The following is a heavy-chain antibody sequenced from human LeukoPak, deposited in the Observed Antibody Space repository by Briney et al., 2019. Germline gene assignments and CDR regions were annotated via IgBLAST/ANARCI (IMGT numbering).Heavy chain of an antibody. CDR1: GYTFTSYG. CDR3: ARDLNWGRSDCGVNSGGYNWLDL. CDR2: ISAYNGNT. V-gene: IGHV1-18*01. D-gene: IGHD4-23*01. J-gene: IGHJ5*02. Sequence: GASVKVSCKASGYTFTSYGISWVRQAPGQGLEWMGWISAYNGNTNYAQKLQGRVTMTTDTSTSTAYMELRSLRSDDAAVYYCARDLNWGRSDCGVNSGGYNWLDLWGQGTLVTVSS.